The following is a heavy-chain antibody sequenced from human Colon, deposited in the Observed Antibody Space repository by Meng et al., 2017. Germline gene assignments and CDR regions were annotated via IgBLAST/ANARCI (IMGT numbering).Heavy chain of an antibody. CDR2: INHSGST. D-gene: IGHD3-3*01. J-gene: IGHJ4*02. CDR1: GGSFSGYY. Sequence: QVQLQQWGAGLLKPSETLSLTCAVYGGSFSGYYWSWIRQPPGKGLEWIGEINHSGSTNYKSSLKSRATISVDRSKNQFSLKLNSVTAADTAVYYCAAIFGLGPGYWGQGTLVTVSS. V-gene: IGHV4-34*01. CDR3: AAIFGLGPGY.